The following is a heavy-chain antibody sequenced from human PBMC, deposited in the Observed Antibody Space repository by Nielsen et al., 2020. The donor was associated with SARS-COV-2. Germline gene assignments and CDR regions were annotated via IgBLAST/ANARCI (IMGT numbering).Heavy chain of an antibody. CDR1: GFTVSRNY. Sequence: GVLKISCAASGFTVSRNYMSWVRQAPGKGLAWVSVIHEDGSSYYADSVEGRFTISRDNSKNILDLHMNSLRAEDTAVYYCVRDKDSTTENLRMDVWGQGTTVTVSS. V-gene: IGHV3-53*01. CDR2: IHEDGSS. J-gene: IGHJ6*02. CDR3: VRDKDSTTENLRMDV. D-gene: IGHD4-17*01.